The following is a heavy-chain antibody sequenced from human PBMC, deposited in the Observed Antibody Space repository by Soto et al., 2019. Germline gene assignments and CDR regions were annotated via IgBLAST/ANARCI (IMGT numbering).Heavy chain of an antibody. CDR2: IDPSDSYT. CDR1: GYSFTSYW. J-gene: IGHJ6*02. V-gene: IGHV5-10-1*01. D-gene: IGHD2-2*01. CDR3: ARHPSHCSSTSCLLGSYYYYYGMDV. Sequence: GESLKISCKGSGYSFTSYWISWVRQMPGKGLEWMGRIDPSDSYTNYSPSFQGHVTISADKSIGTAYLQWSSLKASDTAMYYCARHPSHCSSTSCLLGSYYYYYGMDVWGQGTTVTVSS.